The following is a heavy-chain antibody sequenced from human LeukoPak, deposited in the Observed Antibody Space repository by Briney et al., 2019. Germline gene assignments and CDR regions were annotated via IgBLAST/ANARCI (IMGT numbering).Heavy chain of an antibody. D-gene: IGHD3-22*01. CDR2: ISYDGSNK. CDR1: GFTFSSYG. V-gene: IGHV3-30*03. CDR3: ARVAYYYGSAGLYLNYFYGMDV. J-gene: IGHJ6*02. Sequence: GGSLRLSCAASGFTFSSYGMHWVRQAPGKGLEWVAVISYDGSNKYYADSVRGRFTISRDNSKNTLYLQMNSLRAEDTAVYYCARVAYYYGSAGLYLNYFYGMDVWGQGTTVTVSS.